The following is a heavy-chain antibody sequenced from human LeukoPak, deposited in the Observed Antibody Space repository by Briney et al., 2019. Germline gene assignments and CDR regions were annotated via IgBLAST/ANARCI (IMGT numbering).Heavy chain of an antibody. CDR1: GGTFSSYA. CDR3: ARGFRSRRGYSYGSHYYYGMDV. D-gene: IGHD5-18*01. V-gene: IGHV1-69*06. J-gene: IGHJ6*04. Sequence: SVKVSCKASGGTFSSYAISWVRQAPGQGLEWMGGIIPIFGTANYAQKFQGRVTITADKSTSTAYMELSSLRSEGTAVYYCARGFRSRRGYSYGSHYYYGMDVWGKGTTVTISS. CDR2: IIPIFGTA.